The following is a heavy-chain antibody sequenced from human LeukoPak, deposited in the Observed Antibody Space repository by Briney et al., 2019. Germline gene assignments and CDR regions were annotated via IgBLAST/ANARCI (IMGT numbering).Heavy chain of an antibody. CDR2: MNEYGSEI. CDR1: GFTFSITY. CDR3: ARPRGCGSARCNNFDY. J-gene: IGHJ4*02. D-gene: IGHD2-2*01. V-gene: IGHV3-7*01. Sequence: GGSLRLSCTASGFTFSITYMAWVRQAPGKGLEWVAKMNEYGSEIFYVDSVKGRFTISRDNSKNSLYLQMDNLRAEDTAVYYCARPRGCGSARCNNFDYWGQGTLVTVSS.